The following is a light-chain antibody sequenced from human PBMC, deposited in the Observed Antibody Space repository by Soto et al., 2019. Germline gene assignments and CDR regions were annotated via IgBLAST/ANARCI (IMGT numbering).Light chain of an antibody. CDR2: GAS. V-gene: IGKV3-15*01. CDR3: QQYDNWPPWT. Sequence: EIVMTQSPATLSMSPGERATLSCRADQSVSTNLAWYQQKPGQPPRLLIYGASTRATGIPARFSGSGSGTEFTLTIIGLQSEDFAVYYCQQYDNWPPWTLGQGTKAEIK. CDR1: QSVSTN. J-gene: IGKJ1*01.